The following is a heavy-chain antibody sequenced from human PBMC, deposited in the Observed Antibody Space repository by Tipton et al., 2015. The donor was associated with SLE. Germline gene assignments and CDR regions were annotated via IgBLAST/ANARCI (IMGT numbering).Heavy chain of an antibody. V-gene: IGHV4-31*03. CDR3: ARESLLPVVYATWYFDL. J-gene: IGHJ2*01. CDR2: IFHNGST. D-gene: IGHD2-8*02. Sequence: TLSLTCTVSGVSISTGGHYWSWVRQHPGKGLEFIGYIFHNGSTLYNPSLKSRVSMSVASSRNQFSLKLTSVTAADTAVYYCARESLLPVVYATWYFDLWGRGTLVTVSS. CDR1: GVSISTGGHY.